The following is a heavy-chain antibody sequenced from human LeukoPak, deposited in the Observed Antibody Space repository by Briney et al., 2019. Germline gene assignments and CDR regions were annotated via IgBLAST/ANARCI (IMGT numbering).Heavy chain of an antibody. CDR3: ARDPYGGKHDAFDI. D-gene: IGHD4/OR15-4a*01. CDR1: GFTFSSYE. J-gene: IGHJ3*02. CDR2: IRGSGSTV. Sequence: GGSLRLSCAASGFTFSSYEMNWVRQAPGKGLEWVSYIRGSGSTVYYADSVKGRFTISRDNAKNSLYLQMNSLRAEDTAVYYCARDPYGGKHDAFDIWGQGTMVTVSS. V-gene: IGHV3-48*03.